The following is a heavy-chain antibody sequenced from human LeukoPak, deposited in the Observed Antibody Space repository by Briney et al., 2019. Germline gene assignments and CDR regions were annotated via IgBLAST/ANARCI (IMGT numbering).Heavy chain of an antibody. V-gene: IGHV1-2*02. CDR1: GYTFTGYY. CDR2: INPNSGGT. J-gene: IGHJ3*02. D-gene: IGHD3-16*01. Sequence: ASVKVSCKASGYTFTGYYIHWVRQAPGQGLEWMGWINPNSGGTNYAQKFQGRVTMTRDTSISTAYMELSRLRSDDTAVYYCARGSRLHRGDDAFDIWGQGTMVTVSS. CDR3: ARGSRLHRGDDAFDI.